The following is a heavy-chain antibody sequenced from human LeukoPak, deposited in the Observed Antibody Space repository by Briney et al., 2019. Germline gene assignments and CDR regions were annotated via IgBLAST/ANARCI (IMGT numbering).Heavy chain of an antibody. CDR2: INHSEST. D-gene: IGHD2-2*01. Sequence: PSETLSLNXAVYGGSFSGYYWSWIRQPQGQGLEWIGEINHSESTNYNPSLKSRVTISVDTSKNQFSLKLSAVTAADTAVYYCARATRENDAFDIWGQGTMVTVSS. V-gene: IGHV4-34*01. J-gene: IGHJ3*02. CDR3: ARATRENDAFDI. CDR1: GGSFSGYY.